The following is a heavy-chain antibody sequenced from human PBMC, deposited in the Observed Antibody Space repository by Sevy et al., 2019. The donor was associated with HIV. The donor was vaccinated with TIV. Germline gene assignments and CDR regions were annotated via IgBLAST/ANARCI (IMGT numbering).Heavy chain of an antibody. D-gene: IGHD6-13*01. J-gene: IGHJ4*02. V-gene: IGHV3-23*01. CDR1: GFIFSSYA. Sequence: GGSLRLSCAASGFIFSSYAMSWVRQAPGKGLEWVSSISNSGGSTYYADSVRGRFTISRDNSKNTLYLQMNSLRAEDKAVYYCTTDRGIIAAGFDYWGQGTLVTVSS. CDR2: ISNSGGST. CDR3: TTDRGIIAAGFDY.